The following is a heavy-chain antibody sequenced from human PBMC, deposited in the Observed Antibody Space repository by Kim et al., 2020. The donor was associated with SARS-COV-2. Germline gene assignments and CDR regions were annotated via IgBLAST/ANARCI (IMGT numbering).Heavy chain of an antibody. J-gene: IGHJ1*01. CDR3: ARGHVAD. CDR2: IAPRGAT. V-gene: IGHV3-23*01. Sequence: GGSLRLSCAASGFDFNSHDMNWFRQAPEKGLEWISYIAPRGATFYSDSGKGRFTISSDSSRNTVSLQVNNLRAEDAAIYFCARGHVADWGQGTLVTVSS. D-gene: IGHD5-12*01. CDR1: GFDFNSHD.